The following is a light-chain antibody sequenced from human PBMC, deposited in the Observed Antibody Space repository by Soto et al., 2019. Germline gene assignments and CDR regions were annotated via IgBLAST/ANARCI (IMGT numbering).Light chain of an antibody. V-gene: IGKV3-11*01. CDR3: QQRSSWPGT. CDR1: QSVSSY. CDR2: DAS. J-gene: IGKJ5*01. Sequence: EIVLTQSPATLSLSLGERATLSCRASQSVSSYLAWFQQKPGQAPRLLIYDASNRATGVPARFSGSGSGTDFTLTISSLEPGDFAVYYCQQRSSWPGTFGQGTRLEIK.